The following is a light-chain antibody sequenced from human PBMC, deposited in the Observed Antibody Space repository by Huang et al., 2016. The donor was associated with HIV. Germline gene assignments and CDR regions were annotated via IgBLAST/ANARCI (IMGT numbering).Light chain of an antibody. CDR2: GAS. CDR1: QSVYSSSTSKDY. V-gene: IGKV4-1*01. Sequence: DIIMTQSPDSLAVSLGERATLNCRSSQSVYSSSTSKDYMAWFQQKPGQPPRLRLLGASTSEAGVPDRFSGSGSGTHFTLTIANLEAEDAAIYYCQQYYSSPQTFGQGTRVEVK. CDR3: QQYYSSPQT. J-gene: IGKJ1*01.